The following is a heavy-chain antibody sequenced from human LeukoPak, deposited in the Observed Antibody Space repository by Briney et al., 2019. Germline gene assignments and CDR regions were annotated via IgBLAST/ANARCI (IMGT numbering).Heavy chain of an antibody. D-gene: IGHD1-26*01. CDR3: AKDSGSSPTFDY. V-gene: IGHV4-59*01. CDR2: IYYTGNT. J-gene: IGHJ4*02. Sequence: SETLSLTCTVSGGSISNSFWSWIRQPPGKGLEWIAYIYYTGNTKYNPSLKSRVTISVDTSKNQFSLRLSSVTAEDTAVYYCAKDSGSSPTFDYWGQGTLVTVSS. CDR1: GGSISNSF.